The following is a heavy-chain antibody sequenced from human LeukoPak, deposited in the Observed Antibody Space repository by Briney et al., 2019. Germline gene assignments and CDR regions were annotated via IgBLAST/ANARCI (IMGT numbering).Heavy chain of an antibody. V-gene: IGHV3-7*01. J-gene: IGHJ4*02. CDR3: ARAGSFWRYVY. Sequence: GGSLRLSCAASGFTFSCFWMSWVRQTPGKGLEWVANIKQDGSEKYYVDSVKGRFTISRDNAKNSLSLQMNSLRVEDTAVYYCARAGSFWRYVYWGQGTLVTVSS. CDR1: GFTFSCFW. CDR2: IKQDGSEK. D-gene: IGHD3-10*01.